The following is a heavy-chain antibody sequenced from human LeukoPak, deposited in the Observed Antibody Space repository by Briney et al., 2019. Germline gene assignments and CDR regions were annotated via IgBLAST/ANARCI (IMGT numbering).Heavy chain of an antibody. CDR2: IYYSGSA. D-gene: IGHD6-13*01. CDR3: ARALQPGVYAFDI. CDR1: GVSISSYY. Sequence: SQTLSLTCTVSGVSISSYYWTWIRQPPGEGLEWIGYIYYSGSANYNPSLKSRVTISVDTSKNQFSLKLSSVTAADTAVYYCARALQPGVYAFDIWGQGTMVTVSS. J-gene: IGHJ3*02. V-gene: IGHV4-59*01.